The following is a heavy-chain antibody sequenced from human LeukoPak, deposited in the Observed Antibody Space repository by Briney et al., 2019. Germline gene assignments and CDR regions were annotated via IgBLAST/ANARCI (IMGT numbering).Heavy chain of an antibody. V-gene: IGHV3-48*04. CDR3: AIPFYGSGSYLPWYFDL. D-gene: IGHD3-10*01. J-gene: IGHJ2*01. Sequence: GGSLRLSCAASGFTFSAYAMAWVRQAPGKGLECVSHITTGGSSIFYADFVKGRFTISRDNVKNSLYLQMNSLRAEDTAVYYCAIPFYGSGSYLPWYFDLWGRGTLVTVSS. CDR2: ITTGGSSI. CDR1: GFTFSAYA.